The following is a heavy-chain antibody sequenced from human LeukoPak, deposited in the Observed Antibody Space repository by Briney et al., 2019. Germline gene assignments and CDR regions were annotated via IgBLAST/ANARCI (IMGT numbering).Heavy chain of an antibody. J-gene: IGHJ4*02. Sequence: PGGSLRLSCAASGFTFSSYWMHWVRQAPGKGLVWVSRINSDGSSTSYADSVKGRFTISRDNAKNTLYLQMNSPRAEDTAVYYCARTPPSYYDILTGSEGIDYWGQGTLVTVSS. D-gene: IGHD3-9*01. CDR1: GFTFSSYW. CDR2: INSDGSST. CDR3: ARTPPSYYDILTGSEGIDY. V-gene: IGHV3-74*01.